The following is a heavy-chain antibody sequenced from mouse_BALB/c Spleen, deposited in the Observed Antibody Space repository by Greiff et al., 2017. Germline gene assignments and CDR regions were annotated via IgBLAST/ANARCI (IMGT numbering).Heavy chain of an antibody. Sequence: VMLVESGPGLVQPSQSLSITCTVSGFSLTSYGVHWVRQSPGKGLEWLGVIWSGGSTDYNAAFISRLSISKDNSKSQVFFKMNSLQTDDTARYYCATYGMGFDVWGAGTTVTVSS. D-gene: IGHD1-1*01. J-gene: IGHJ1*01. CDR1: GFSLTSYG. CDR2: IWSGGST. V-gene: IGHV2-2*01. CDR3: ATYGMGFDV.